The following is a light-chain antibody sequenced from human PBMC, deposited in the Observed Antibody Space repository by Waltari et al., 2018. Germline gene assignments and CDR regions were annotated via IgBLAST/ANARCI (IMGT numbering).Light chain of an antibody. CDR1: QCVSTS. CDR2: DAS. CDR3: QQRSDWLLT. V-gene: IGKV3-11*01. Sequence: EIVLTQSPATLSLSPVESATFSSRASQCVSTSLAWYQKKSGQAPRLPIYDASTRATGIPARFSGGGSGTDFTLTISSLEPEDFAVYYCQQRSDWLLTFGGGTKVEIK. J-gene: IGKJ4*01.